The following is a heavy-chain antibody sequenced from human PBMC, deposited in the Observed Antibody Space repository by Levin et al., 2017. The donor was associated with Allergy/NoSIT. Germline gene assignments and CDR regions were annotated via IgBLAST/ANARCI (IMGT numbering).Heavy chain of an antibody. CDR1: GFTFNNAW. J-gene: IGHJ4*02. Sequence: GGSLRLSCAASGFTFNNAWMSWVRQAPGKGLEWVGRIKSNADGGTTDYAAPVKGRFTISRDDSKNTLYLQMNSLKTEDTAVYYCSSPPAYCSGGDCYGGGYYFDYWGQGTLVTVSS. V-gene: IGHV3-15*01. CDR3: SSPPAYCSGGDCYGGGYYFDY. D-gene: IGHD2-15*01. CDR2: IKSNADGGTT.